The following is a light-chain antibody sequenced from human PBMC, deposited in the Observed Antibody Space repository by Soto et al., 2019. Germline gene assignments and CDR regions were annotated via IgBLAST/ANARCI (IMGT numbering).Light chain of an antibody. Sequence: EIVMTQSPATLSVSPGERATLSCRASQSVSSNLAWYQQKPGQAPRLLIYGASTRATGIPARFRGSGSGTDFTLTISSLQSEDFAFYYCQQYNNWPPRGTFGQGTKVEIK. CDR1: QSVSSN. CDR2: GAS. J-gene: IGKJ1*01. V-gene: IGKV3-15*01. CDR3: QQYNNWPPRGT.